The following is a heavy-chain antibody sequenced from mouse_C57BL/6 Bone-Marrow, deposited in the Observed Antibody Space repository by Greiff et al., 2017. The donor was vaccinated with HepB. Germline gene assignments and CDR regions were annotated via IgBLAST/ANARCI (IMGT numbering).Heavy chain of an antibody. D-gene: IGHD4-1*02. CDR3: TRAQLGLPYFDY. J-gene: IGHJ2*01. CDR2: IYPGNSDT. Sequence: EVQLQQSGTVLARPGASVKMSCKTSGYTFTSYGMNWVKQRPGQGLEWIGAIYPGNSDTSYNQKFKGKAKLTAVTSASTADMERSSLTNEDSAVYYCTRAQLGLPYFDYWGQGTTLTVSS. V-gene: IGHV1-5*01. CDR1: GYTFTSYG.